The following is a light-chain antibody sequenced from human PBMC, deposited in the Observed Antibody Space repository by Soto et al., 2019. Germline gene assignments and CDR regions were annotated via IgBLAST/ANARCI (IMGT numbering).Light chain of an antibody. CDR1: QSVSRTY. J-gene: IGKJ1*01. CDR3: HQYGSSPQT. V-gene: IGKV3-20*01. Sequence: EIVLTQSPGTQSLSPGERATLSCRASQSVSRTYLAWYQQKPGQAPRLLIYGASSRATGIPDRFSGSGSGTDFTLTISRLAPEDFAVYYCHQYGSSPQTFGQGTKVEIK. CDR2: GAS.